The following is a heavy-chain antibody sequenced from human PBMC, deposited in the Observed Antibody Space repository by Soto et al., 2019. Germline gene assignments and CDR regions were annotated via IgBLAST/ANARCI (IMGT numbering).Heavy chain of an antibody. CDR1: GFSFSGYG. CDR3: AKSLLIYMGSDDDF. V-gene: IGHV3-30*18. Sequence: QVQLVESGGGMVQPGRSLRLSCAASGFSFSGYGMHWVRQAPGKGLEWVAVISYDGGNKYYADSVKGPITISRDTSKNTLFLQMKSLRSDDTAVYYCAKSLLIYMGSDDDFWGQGTLVTVSS. CDR2: ISYDGGNK. D-gene: IGHD3-10*01. J-gene: IGHJ4*02.